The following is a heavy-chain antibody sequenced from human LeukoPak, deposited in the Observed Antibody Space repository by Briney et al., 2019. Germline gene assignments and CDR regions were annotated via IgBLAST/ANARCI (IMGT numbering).Heavy chain of an antibody. CDR2: IYYSGST. V-gene: IGHV4-61*01. CDR3: ASRSYGGPFDY. J-gene: IGHJ4*02. D-gene: IGHD4-23*01. Sequence: PSETLSLTCTVSGGSVSSGSYYWSWIRQPPGKGLEWIGYIYYSGSTYYNPSLRSRVTISVDTSKNQFSLKLSSVTAADTAVYYCASRSYGGPFDYWGQGTLVTVSS. CDR1: GGSVSSGSYY.